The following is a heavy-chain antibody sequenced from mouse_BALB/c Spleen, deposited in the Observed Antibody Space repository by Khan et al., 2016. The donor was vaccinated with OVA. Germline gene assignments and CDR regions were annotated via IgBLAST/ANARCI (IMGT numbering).Heavy chain of an antibody. CDR1: GYTFSSYW. J-gene: IGHJ3*01. D-gene: IGHD2-2*01. CDR3: ARGGYGGFAY. CDR2: IFPGSVST. Sequence: QVQLQQSGGDLMKPGASVKISCKATGYTFSSYWIEWVKQRPGHGLEWIGQIFPGSVSTTYNEKFKGKATFTADTSSNTAYMQLSSLTSEDSAVHYCARGGYGGFAYWGQGTLVTVSA. V-gene: IGHV1-9*01.